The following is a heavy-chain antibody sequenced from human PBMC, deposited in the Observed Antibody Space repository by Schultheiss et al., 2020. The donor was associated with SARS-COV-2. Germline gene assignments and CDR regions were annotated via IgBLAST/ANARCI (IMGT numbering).Heavy chain of an antibody. CDR1: GYTFTSYG. J-gene: IGHJ6*02. D-gene: IGHD6-19*01. V-gene: IGHV1-2*02. CDR3: ASWAAVAGSRYYYYGMDV. CDR2: INPNSGGT. Sequence: ASVKVSCKASGYTFTSYGISWVRQAPGQGLEWMGWINPNSGGTNYAQKFQGRVTMTRDTSISTAYMELSRLRSDDTAVYYCASWAAVAGSRYYYYGMDVWGQGTTVTVSS.